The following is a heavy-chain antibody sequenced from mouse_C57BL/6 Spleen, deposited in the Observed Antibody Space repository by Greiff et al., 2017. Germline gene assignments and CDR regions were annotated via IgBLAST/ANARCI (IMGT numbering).Heavy chain of an antibody. Sequence: QVQLQQPGAELVKPGASVKLSCKASGYTFTSYWMHWVKQRPGRGLEWIGRIDPNRGGTTYNEKFKSKATLTVDKPSSTAYMQLSSLTSEDSACSDCAISVDGGHECYIDYWGQGTTLTVSS. CDR2: IDPNRGGT. V-gene: IGHV1-72*01. CDR1: GYTFTSYW. D-gene: IGHD2-3*01. J-gene: IGHJ2*01. CDR3: AISVDGGHECYIDY.